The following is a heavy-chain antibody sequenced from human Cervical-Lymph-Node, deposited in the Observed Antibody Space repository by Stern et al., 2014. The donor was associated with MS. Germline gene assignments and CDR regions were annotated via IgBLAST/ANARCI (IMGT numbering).Heavy chain of an antibody. J-gene: IGHJ4*02. CDR3: AREDAAVTGVDS. Sequence: QVQLVESGPGLVQPSGTLSLTCAVSGGSISSGHWWTWVRQPPGKGLEWIGEIYHSGSTNYNPSLKSRVPISVDKSKNQFSLNLSSVTAADTAVYYCAREDAAVTGVDSWGQGTLVTVSS. D-gene: IGHD4-23*01. CDR1: GGSISSGHW. V-gene: IGHV4-4*02. CDR2: IYHSGST.